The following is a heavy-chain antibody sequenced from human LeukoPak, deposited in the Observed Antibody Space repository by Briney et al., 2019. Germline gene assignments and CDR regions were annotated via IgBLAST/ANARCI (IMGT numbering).Heavy chain of an antibody. Sequence: GASVKVSCKASGYTFTSYYMHWVRQAPGQGLEWMGIINPSGGSTSYAQKFQGRVTMTRDTSTSTVYMELSSLRSEDTAVYYCARATPTSYYYDSSGYYFRRAFDIWGQGTMVTVSS. CDR3: ARATPTSYYYDSSGYYFRRAFDI. CDR2: INPSGGST. V-gene: IGHV1-46*01. J-gene: IGHJ3*02. CDR1: GYTFTSYY. D-gene: IGHD3-22*01.